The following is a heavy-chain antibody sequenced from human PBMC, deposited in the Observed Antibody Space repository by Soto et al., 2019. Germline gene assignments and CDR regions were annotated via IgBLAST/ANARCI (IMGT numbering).Heavy chain of an antibody. CDR3: LRDQRHWNEFADQ. V-gene: IGHV3-74*01. J-gene: IGHJ4*02. D-gene: IGHD1-1*01. CDR1: GFAFGSDW. Sequence: EVQLVDSGGGLVQPGGSLSLSCVAAGFAFGSDWMHCVRQAPGKGLVWVSRISQDGTIATQADSVKGRFTISRDNAKNTLYLQMNSLRADDTAVYYCLRDQRHWNEFADQWGQGTMVTVYS. CDR2: ISQDGTIA.